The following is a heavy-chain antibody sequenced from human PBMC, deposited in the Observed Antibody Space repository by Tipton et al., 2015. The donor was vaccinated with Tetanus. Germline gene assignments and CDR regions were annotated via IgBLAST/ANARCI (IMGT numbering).Heavy chain of an antibody. CDR3: ARDLLNWKVYF. J-gene: IGHJ4*02. D-gene: IGHD1-1*01. CDR2: VIPSLDYA. CDR1: GGSFSNNA. Sequence: QVQLVQSGAEVRRPGSSVKVSCKISGGSFSNNAITWVRQAPGQGLEWMGRVIPSLDYADYAQKFQGRVSITADKSTATSYMEVRSLRSEDTAVYYCARDLLNWKVYFWGQGTLVTVSS. V-gene: IGHV1-69*09.